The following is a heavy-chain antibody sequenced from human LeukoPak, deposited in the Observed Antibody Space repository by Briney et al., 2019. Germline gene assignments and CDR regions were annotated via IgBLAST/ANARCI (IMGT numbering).Heavy chain of an antibody. D-gene: IGHD4-23*01. CDR1: GGSITSSSYY. J-gene: IGHJ4*02. V-gene: IGHV4-39*01. Sequence: SETLSLTCTVSGGSITSSSYYWGWIRQPPGKGLEWIGSIYYSGSTYYSPSLKSRVTISVDTSKNQFSLKLSSVTAADTAVFYCARHASNSGVDWGQGTLVTVPS. CDR3: ARHASNSGVD. CDR2: IYYSGST.